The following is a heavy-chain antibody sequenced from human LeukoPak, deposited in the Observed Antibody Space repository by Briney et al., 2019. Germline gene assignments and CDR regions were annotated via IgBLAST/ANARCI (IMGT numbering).Heavy chain of an antibody. J-gene: IGHJ6*03. D-gene: IGHD5-18*01. V-gene: IGHV3-7*01. Sequence: GGSLRLPCAASGFTFSSYWMSWVRQAPGKGLEWVANIKQDGSEKYYVDSVKGRFTISRDNAKNSLYLQMNSLRAEDTAVYYCARDYSYGYYYYYMDVWGKGTTVTVSS. CDR1: GFTFSSYW. CDR3: ARDYSYGYYYYYMDV. CDR2: IKQDGSEK.